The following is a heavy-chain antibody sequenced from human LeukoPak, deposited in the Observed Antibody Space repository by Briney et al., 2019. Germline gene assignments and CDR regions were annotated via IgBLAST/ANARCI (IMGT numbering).Heavy chain of an antibody. J-gene: IGHJ4*02. V-gene: IGHV4-38-2*02. D-gene: IGHD3-10*01. CDR3: ARDLGITMVRGVPSY. CDR2: IYHSGST. Sequence: SETLSLTCTVSGYSISSGYYWGWIRQPPGKGLEWIGSIYHSGSTYYNPSLKSRVTISVDTSKNQFSLKLSSVTAADTAVYYCARDLGITMVRGVPSYWGQGTLVTVSS. CDR1: GYSISSGYY.